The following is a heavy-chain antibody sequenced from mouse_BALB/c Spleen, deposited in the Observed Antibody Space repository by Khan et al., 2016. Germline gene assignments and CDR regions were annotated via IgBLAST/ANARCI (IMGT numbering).Heavy chain of an antibody. D-gene: IGHD4-1*01. J-gene: IGHJ2*01. Sequence: QVQLQQSGAELAKPGASVKMSCKASGYTFTSYWMHWVKQRPGQGLEWIGYINTSTGYTEYNQKFKDKATLTADKSSSTAYRTLSSLTSEDYAVYYCARRGSITGAFDYWGQGTTLTVSS. CDR3: ARRGSITGAFDY. CDR1: GYTFTSYW. CDR2: INTSTGYT. V-gene: IGHV1-7*01.